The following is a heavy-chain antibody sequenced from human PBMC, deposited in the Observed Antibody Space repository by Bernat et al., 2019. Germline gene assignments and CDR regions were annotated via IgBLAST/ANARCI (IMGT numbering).Heavy chain of an antibody. Sequence: QVQLVESGGGVVQPGGSLRLSCAASGFTFSSYGMHWVRQAPGKGLEWVAFIRYDGSNKYYADSVKGRFTISRDNSKNTLYLQKNSLRAEDTAVYYCAKDCWFAGGSIAAGRYGMDVWGQGTTVTVSS. D-gene: IGHD6-6*01. V-gene: IGHV3-30*02. J-gene: IGHJ6*02. CDR2: IRYDGSNK. CDR1: GFTFSSYG. CDR3: AKDCWFAGGSIAAGRYGMDV.